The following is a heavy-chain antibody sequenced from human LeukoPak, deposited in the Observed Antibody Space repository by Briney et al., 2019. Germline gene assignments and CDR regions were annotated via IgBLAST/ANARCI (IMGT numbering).Heavy chain of an antibody. CDR2: IIPIFGTA. CDR1: GGTFSSYA. Sequence: GASVKVSCKASGGTFSSYAISWVRQAPGQGLEWMGGIIPIFGTANYAQKFQGRVTITADESTSTAYMELSSLRSEDTAVYYCARDCGGDCLDAFDIWGQGTMVIVSS. CDR3: ARDCGGDCLDAFDI. V-gene: IGHV1-69*13. J-gene: IGHJ3*02. D-gene: IGHD2-21*01.